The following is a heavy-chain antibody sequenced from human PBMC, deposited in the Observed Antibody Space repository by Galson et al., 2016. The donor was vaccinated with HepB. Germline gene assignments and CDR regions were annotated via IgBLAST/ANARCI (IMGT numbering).Heavy chain of an antibody. V-gene: IGHV4-39*01. CDR1: GGSISSSSYY. Sequence: SETLSLTCTVSGGSISSSSYYWGWIRQPPGKGLEWIGSIYYSGSTYYNPSLKSRVTISVDTSKNQFSLKLSSVTAADTAVYYCARRAGRAMMNPWGQGTLVTVSS. D-gene: IGHD3-22*01. CDR3: ARRAGRAMMNP. CDR2: IYYSGST. J-gene: IGHJ5*02.